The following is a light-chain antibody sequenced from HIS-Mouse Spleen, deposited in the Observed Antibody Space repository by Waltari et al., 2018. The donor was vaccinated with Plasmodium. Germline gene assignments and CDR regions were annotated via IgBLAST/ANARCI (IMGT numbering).Light chain of an antibody. J-gene: IGLJ2*01. CDR1: SSDVGGYNY. CDR2: DVS. CDR3: CSYAGSYTLV. V-gene: IGLV2-11*01. Sequence: QSALTQPRSVSGSPGQSVTISCTGTSSDVGGYNYVSWYQQHPGQAPKLMIYDVSKRPSGVPDRFSGPKSGNTASLTISGLQAEDEADYYCCSYAGSYTLVFGGGTKLTVL.